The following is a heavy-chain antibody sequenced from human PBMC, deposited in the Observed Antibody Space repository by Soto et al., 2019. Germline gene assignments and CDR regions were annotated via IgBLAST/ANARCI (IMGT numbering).Heavy chain of an antibody. CDR3: ARARFCTSTSCYHYFDF. J-gene: IGHJ4*02. V-gene: IGHV4-59*01. Sequence: TLSLTCTVSGGSISSSSWSWIRQPPGRGLEWIGYIYNNGRTDYNPSLKSRVTISVDTSKNHFSRKLSSVTPADTAVYYCARARFCTSTSCYHYFDFWGQGTLVTVSS. CDR1: GGSISSSS. D-gene: IGHD2-2*01. CDR2: IYNNGRT.